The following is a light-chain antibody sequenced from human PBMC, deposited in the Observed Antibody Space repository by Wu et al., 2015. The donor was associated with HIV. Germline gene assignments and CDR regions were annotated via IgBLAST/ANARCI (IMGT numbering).Light chain of an antibody. Sequence: EIALRQSPGTLSLSPGERATLSCRASQIFSNSYLAWYQQRPGQAPRLLLYGASSRATGIPDRISGSGSGTLFTLTISRLEPEDSAVYFCQQYVSSPTFGQGTRLEIK. V-gene: IGKV3-20*01. CDR2: GAS. CDR1: QIFSNSY. CDR3: QQYVSSPT. J-gene: IGKJ5*01.